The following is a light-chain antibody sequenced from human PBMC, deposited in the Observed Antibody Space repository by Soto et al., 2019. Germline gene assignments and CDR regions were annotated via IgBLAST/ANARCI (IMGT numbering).Light chain of an antibody. CDR1: SSNIGAGYD. Sequence: QSVLTQPPSVSGAPGQRVTISCTGSSSNIGAGYDVHWYQQPPGTAPKVLIYDNNKRPSGVPDRFSGSKSGTSASLAITGLQAEDEADYYCHSYDVSLSGPVFGGGTKLTVL. CDR2: DNN. CDR3: HSYDVSLSGPV. J-gene: IGLJ2*01. V-gene: IGLV1-40*01.